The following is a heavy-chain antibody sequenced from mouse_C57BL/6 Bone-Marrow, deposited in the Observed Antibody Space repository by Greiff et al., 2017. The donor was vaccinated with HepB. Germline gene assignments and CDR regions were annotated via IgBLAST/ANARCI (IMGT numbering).Heavy chain of an antibody. J-gene: IGHJ2*01. CDR2: IYPSDSET. CDR1: GYTFTSYW. V-gene: IGHV1-61*01. CDR3: ARTEITTVVGSY. Sequence: VQLQQPGAELVRPGSSVKLSCKASGYTFTSYWMDWVKQRPGQGLEWIGNIYPSDSETHYNQKFKDKATLTVDKSSSTAYMQLSSLTSEDSAVYYWARTEITTVVGSYWGQGTTLTVSS. D-gene: IGHD1-1*01.